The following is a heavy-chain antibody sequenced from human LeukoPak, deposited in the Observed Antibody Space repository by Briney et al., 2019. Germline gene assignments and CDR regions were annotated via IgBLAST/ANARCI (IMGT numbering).Heavy chain of an antibody. Sequence: SETLSLTCTVSGGSISTSNYYWGWIRQPPGKGLEWIGSIYYSGSTYYNPSLKSRVTISVDTSKNQFSLKLSSVTAADTAVYYCANVRYYYDSSGYYYFRALSLRHDAFDIWGQGTMVTVSS. D-gene: IGHD3-22*01. CDR3: ANVRYYYDSSGYYYFRALSLRHDAFDI. CDR1: GGSISTSNYY. CDR2: IYYSGST. J-gene: IGHJ3*02. V-gene: IGHV4-39*01.